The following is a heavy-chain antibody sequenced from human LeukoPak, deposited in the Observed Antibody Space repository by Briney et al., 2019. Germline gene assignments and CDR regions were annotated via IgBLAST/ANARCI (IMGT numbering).Heavy chain of an antibody. CDR3: ARGGKEDDYYFDC. J-gene: IGHJ4*02. V-gene: IGHV1-3*01. Sequence: ASVKVSCKASGYTFTSYAMHWVRQAPGQRLEWMGWINAGNGYTKYSQKFQGRVTITRDTSASTAYMELSSLRSEDTAVYYCARGGKEDDYYFDCWGQGTLVTVSS. CDR1: GYTFTSYA. D-gene: IGHD3-16*01. CDR2: INAGNGYT.